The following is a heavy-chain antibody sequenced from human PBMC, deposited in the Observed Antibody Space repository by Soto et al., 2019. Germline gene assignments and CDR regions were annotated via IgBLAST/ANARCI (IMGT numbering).Heavy chain of an antibody. V-gene: IGHV4-39*01. Sequence: SETLSLTCTVSDGSINSSRSYWGWIRQPPGKGLEWIGSIYFSGNTYYNPALGSRVTMSVDTSKNQFSLKLSSVTAADTAVYYCAGPGWYNIDYWGQGALVTVSS. CDR3: AGPGWYNIDY. D-gene: IGHD1-1*01. J-gene: IGHJ4*02. CDR1: DGSINSSRSY. CDR2: IYFSGNT.